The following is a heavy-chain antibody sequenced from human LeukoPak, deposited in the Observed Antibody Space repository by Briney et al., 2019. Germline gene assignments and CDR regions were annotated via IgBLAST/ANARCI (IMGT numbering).Heavy chain of an antibody. CDR2: ISGSGGST. V-gene: IGHV3-23*01. J-gene: IGHJ5*02. Sequence: PGGSLRLSCAASGLTFSSYAMSCVRQAPGKGLDWVSAISGSGGSTYYADSVKGRFTISRDNSKNTLYLQMNSLRAEDTAVYYCAKDARGSGSYVWNWFDPWGQGTLVTVSS. D-gene: IGHD3-10*01. CDR1: GLTFSSYA. CDR3: AKDARGSGSYVWNWFDP.